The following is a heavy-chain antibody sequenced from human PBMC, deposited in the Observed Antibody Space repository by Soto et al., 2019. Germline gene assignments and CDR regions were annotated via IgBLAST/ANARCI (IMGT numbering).Heavy chain of an antibody. J-gene: IGHJ4*02. V-gene: IGHV1-2*02. Sequence: QVRLVQSGAEVKKPGASVKVSCKASGYIFTSYYINWVRQATGQGLEWMGRINPNTGSTGYAQKFQGRVTMTRDTSMSTGYIELSTLTYDDTAVYYCARGVAGWGQGPLVTVSS. D-gene: IGHD3-16*01. CDR2: INPNTGST. CDR1: GYIFTSYY. CDR3: ARGVAG.